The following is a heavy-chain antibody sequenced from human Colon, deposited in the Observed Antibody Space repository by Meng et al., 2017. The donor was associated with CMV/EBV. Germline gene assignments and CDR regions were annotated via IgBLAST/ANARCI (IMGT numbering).Heavy chain of an antibody. CDR2: VYHSGST. CDR3: ARGGDRYSNSSVDY. CDR1: DGSISGYY. Sequence: SETLSLTCSVSDGSISGYYWSWIRQPPGKGLEWIGSVYHSGSTYYNPSLLRRVTTSVDTSKNQFSLKLTSVTAADTAVYYCARGGDRYSNSSVDYWGQGTLVTVSS. D-gene: IGHD6-6*01. J-gene: IGHJ4*02. V-gene: IGHV4-59*12.